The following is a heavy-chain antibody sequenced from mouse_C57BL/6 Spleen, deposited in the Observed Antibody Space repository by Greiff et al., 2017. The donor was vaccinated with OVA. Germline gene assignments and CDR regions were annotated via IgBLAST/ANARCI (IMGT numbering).Heavy chain of an antibody. CDR2: IDPEDGDT. CDR3: TQYCYGDFDY. D-gene: IGHD1-1*01. Sequence: EVQLQQSGAELVRPGASVKLSCTASGFTIKDYYMHWVKQRPEQGLEWIGRIDPEDGDTEYAPKFQGKATMTADTSSNTAYLQLSSLTSEDTAVYYCTQYCYGDFDYWGQGTTLTVSS. CDR1: GFTIKDYY. J-gene: IGHJ2*01. V-gene: IGHV14-1*01.